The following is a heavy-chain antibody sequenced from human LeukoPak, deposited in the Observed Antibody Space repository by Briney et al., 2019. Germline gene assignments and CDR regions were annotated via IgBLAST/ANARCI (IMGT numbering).Heavy chain of an antibody. D-gene: IGHD5-24*01. V-gene: IGHV1-18*01. Sequence: ASVKVSCKASGYTFTSYGISWVRQAPGQGLEWMGWISAYNGNANYAQKLQGRVTMTTDTSTSTAYMELRSLRSDDTAVYYCARDFRGGYNWQAIDYWGQGTLVTVSS. J-gene: IGHJ4*02. CDR2: ISAYNGNA. CDR1: GYTFTSYG. CDR3: ARDFRGGYNWQAIDY.